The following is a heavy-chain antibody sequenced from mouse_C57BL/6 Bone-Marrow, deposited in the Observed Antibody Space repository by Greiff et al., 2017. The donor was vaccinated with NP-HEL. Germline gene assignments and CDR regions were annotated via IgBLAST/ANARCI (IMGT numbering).Heavy chain of an antibody. D-gene: IGHD2-4*01. J-gene: IGHJ1*03. CDR3: TRDRYYDYWYFDV. V-gene: IGHV5-9-1*02. CDR1: GFTFSSYA. Sequence: EVQLVESGEGLVKPGGSLKLSCAASGFTFSSYAMSWVRQTPEKRLEWVAYISSGGDYIYYADTVKGRFTISRDNARNTLYLQMSSLKSEDTAMYYCTRDRYYDYWYFDVWGTGTTVTVSS. CDR2: ISSGGDYI.